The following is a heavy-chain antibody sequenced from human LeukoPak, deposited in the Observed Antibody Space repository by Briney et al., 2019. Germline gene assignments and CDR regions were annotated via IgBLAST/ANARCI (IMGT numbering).Heavy chain of an antibody. V-gene: IGHV3-30*02. D-gene: IGHD2-2*01. J-gene: IGHJ4*02. Sequence: PGGSLRLSCEASGFTFSQYGMHWVRQAPGKGLDWVSSIQYDENKKSYSDSVKGRFTVSRDNSKNTLFLQMNRLRVEDTAVYYCARDVAWYCTPASCSYFGFWGQGTLVTVSS. CDR1: GFTFSQYG. CDR2: IQYDENKK. CDR3: ARDVAWYCTPASCSYFGF.